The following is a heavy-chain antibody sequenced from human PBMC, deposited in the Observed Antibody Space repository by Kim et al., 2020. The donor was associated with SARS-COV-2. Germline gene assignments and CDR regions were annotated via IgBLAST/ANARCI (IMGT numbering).Heavy chain of an antibody. CDR3: ARDISWPAFVVVPAAIARDYYYGMDV. D-gene: IGHD2-2*02. Sequence: SVKVSCKASGGTFSSYAISWVRQAPGQGLEWMGGIIPIFGTANYAQKFQGRVTITADESTSTAYMELSSLRSEDTAVYYCARDISWPAFVVVPAAIARDYYYGMDVWGQGTTVTVSS. CDR1: GGTFSSYA. CDR2: IIPIFGTA. J-gene: IGHJ6*02. V-gene: IGHV1-69*13.